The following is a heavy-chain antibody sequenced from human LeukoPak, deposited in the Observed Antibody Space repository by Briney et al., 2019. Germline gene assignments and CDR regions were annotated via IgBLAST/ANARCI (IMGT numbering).Heavy chain of an antibody. Sequence: GGSLRLSCAASGFAFDDYAMHWVRQAPGKGLEWVSLISGDGGSTYYADSVKGRFTISRDNSKNSLYLQMNSLRTEDTALYYCAKDTGPGYSGYDFSDRGTRYFDYWGQGTLVTVSS. J-gene: IGHJ4*02. V-gene: IGHV3-43*02. CDR2: ISGDGGST. D-gene: IGHD5-12*01. CDR3: AKDTGPGYSGYDFSDRGTRYFDY. CDR1: GFAFDDYA.